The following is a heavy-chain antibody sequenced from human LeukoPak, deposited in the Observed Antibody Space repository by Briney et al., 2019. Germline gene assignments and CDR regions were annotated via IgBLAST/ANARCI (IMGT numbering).Heavy chain of an antibody. V-gene: IGHV3-30*03. Sequence: GGALRLSCPSSGFTFSSYGMHGVRQAPGRGLEGVAGIQYEGSNKYYADAVKGRFTISRDNSKNTLYLQMNSLRAEDTAVYDCASESGRYDDYWGQGTLVTVSS. CDR3: ASESGRYDDY. CDR2: IQYEGSNK. CDR1: GFTFSSYG. D-gene: IGHD1-26*01. J-gene: IGHJ4*02.